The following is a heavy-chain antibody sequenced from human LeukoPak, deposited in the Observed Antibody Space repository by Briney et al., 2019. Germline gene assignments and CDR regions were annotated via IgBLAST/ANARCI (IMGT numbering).Heavy chain of an antibody. CDR3: TRVLGYYDFWSGYYGDY. CDR2: IRSKAYGGTT. J-gene: IGHJ4*02. CDR1: GFTFSSYA. D-gene: IGHD3-3*01. V-gene: IGHV3-49*04. Sequence: GGSLRPSCAASGFTFSSYAMNWVRQAPGKGLEWVGFIRSKAYGGTTEYAASVKGRFTISRDDSKSIAYLQMNSLKTEDTAVYYCTRVLGYYDFWSGYYGDYWGQGTLVTVSS.